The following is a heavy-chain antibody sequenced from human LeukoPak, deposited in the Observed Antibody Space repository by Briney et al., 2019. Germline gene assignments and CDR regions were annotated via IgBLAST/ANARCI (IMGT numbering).Heavy chain of an antibody. CDR1: GGSSSGYY. J-gene: IGHJ4*02. Sequence: PSETLSLTCAVYGGSSSGYYWSWIRQPPGKGLEWIGEINHSGSTNYNPSLKSRVTISVDTSKNQFSLKLSSVTAADTAVYYCARGPGNDYWGQGTLVTVSP. V-gene: IGHV4-34*01. CDR3: ARGPGNDY. CDR2: INHSGST.